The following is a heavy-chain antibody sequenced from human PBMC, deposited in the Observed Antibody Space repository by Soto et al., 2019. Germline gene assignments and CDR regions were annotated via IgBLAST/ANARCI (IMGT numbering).Heavy chain of an antibody. J-gene: IGHJ6*02. V-gene: IGHV1-24*01. CDR2: FDPEDGEA. D-gene: IGHD3-3*01. CDR3: ATEMSFWSGPLRGMDV. Sequence: SVKSSLNVPGYPLTQLSMHLVRQAPGKGLEWMGGFDPEDGEAIYAQKFQGRVTMTEDTSTDTAYMELSSLRSEDTAVYYCATEMSFWSGPLRGMDVWGQGTTVTVSS. CDR1: GYPLTQLS.